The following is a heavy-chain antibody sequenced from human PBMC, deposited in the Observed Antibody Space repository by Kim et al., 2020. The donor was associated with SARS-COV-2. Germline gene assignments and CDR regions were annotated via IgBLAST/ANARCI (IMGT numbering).Heavy chain of an antibody. V-gene: IGHV3-33*06. CDR3: AKGQGGSGSYYFDY. D-gene: IGHD3-10*01. CDR1: GFTFSSYG. CDR2: IWYDGSNK. J-gene: IGHJ4*02. Sequence: GGSLRLSCAASGFTFSSYGMHWVRQAPGKGLEWVAVIWYDGSNKYYADSVKGRFTISRDNSKNTLYLQMNSLRAEDTAVYYCAKGQGGSGSYYFDYWGQGTLVTVSS.